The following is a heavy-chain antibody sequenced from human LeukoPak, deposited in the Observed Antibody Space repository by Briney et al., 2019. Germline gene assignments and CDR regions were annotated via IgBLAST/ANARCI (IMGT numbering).Heavy chain of an antibody. CDR3: ARGEIGTHMDY. V-gene: IGHV1-18*01. D-gene: IGHD2-21*01. J-gene: IGHJ4*02. Sequence: GASVKVSCKASGYTFSRYDISWVRQAPGQGLEWLGWVSSYNGNTTHAQKLQGRVTMTTDTSTSTAYMELRSLRSDDTAVYYCARGEIGTHMDYWGQGTLVTVSS. CDR2: VSSYNGNT. CDR1: GYTFSRYD.